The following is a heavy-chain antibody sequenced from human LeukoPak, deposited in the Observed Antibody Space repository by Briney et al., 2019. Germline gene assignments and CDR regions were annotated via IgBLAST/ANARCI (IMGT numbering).Heavy chain of an antibody. CDR1: GYTFTSYD. J-gene: IGHJ4*02. D-gene: IGHD3-10*01. CDR2: MNPNSGNT. CDR3: ARAEWFGELSLDY. V-gene: IGHV1-8*01. Sequence: ASVKVSCKASGYTFTSYDINWVRQATGQGLEWTGWMNPNSGNTGYAQKFQGRVTMTRNTSISTAYMELSSLRSEDTAVYYCARAEWFGELSLDYWGQGTLVTVSS.